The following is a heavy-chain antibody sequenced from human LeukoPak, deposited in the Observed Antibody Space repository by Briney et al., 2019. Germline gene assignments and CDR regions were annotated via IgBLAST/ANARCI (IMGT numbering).Heavy chain of an antibody. CDR2: IYTSGST. CDR1: GGSISSGSYY. D-gene: IGHD3-3*01. V-gene: IGHV4-61*02. CDR3: AREGAPSYDFWSGYYQWYYYYYMDV. Sequence: PSETLSLTCTVSGGSISSGSYYWGWIRQPAGKGLEWIGRIYTSGSTNYNPSLKSRVTISVDTSKNQFSLKLSSVTAADTAVYYCAREGAPSYDFWSGYYQWYYYYYMDVWGKGTTVTVSS. J-gene: IGHJ6*03.